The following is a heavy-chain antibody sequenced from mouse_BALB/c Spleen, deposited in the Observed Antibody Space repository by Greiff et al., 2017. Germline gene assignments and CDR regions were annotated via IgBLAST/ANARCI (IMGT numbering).Heavy chain of an antibody. CDR3: AREEGHYYAMDY. V-gene: IGHV3-2*02. Sequence: EVKLQESGPGLVKPSQSLSLTCTVTGYSITSDYAWNWIRQFPGNKLEWMGYISYSGSTSYNPSLKSRISITRDTSKNQFFLQLNSVTTEDTATYYCAREEGHYYAMDYWGQGTSVTVSS. J-gene: IGHJ4*01. CDR2: ISYSGST. CDR1: GYSITSDYA.